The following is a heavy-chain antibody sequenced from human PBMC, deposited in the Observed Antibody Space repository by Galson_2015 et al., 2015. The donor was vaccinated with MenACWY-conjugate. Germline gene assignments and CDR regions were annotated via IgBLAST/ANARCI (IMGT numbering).Heavy chain of an antibody. Sequence: ETLSLTCNVSGASIRDPNYYWGWIRQPPGKGLEWIGSLYYSGSTSDNPSLKGRVAISVDTSKNQCSLTLRSVTAADTAIYFCARGPGGHSFSYRDYFDQWGQGALVTVSS. CDR3: ARGPGGHSFSYRDYFDQ. CDR2: LYYSGST. V-gene: IGHV4-39*07. CDR1: GASIRDPNYY. J-gene: IGHJ4*02. D-gene: IGHD5-18*01.